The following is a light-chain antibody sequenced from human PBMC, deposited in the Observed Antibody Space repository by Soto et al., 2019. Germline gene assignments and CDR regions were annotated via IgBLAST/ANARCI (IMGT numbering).Light chain of an antibody. Sequence: EIVMTQSPVSLSVSPGEGATLSCRASQGIATSLAWYHHKPGQPPKLLILGASIRASGVPARFSGSGSGTEFTLSITSLQSEDFGTYYCQQYDTWPPNLLTFGGGTKVEIK. J-gene: IGKJ4*01. CDR1: QGIATS. CDR2: GAS. V-gene: IGKV3D-15*01. CDR3: QQYDTWPPNLLT.